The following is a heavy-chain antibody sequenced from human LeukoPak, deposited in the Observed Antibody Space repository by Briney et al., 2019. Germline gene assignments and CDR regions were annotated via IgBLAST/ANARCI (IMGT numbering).Heavy chain of an antibody. V-gene: IGHV4-39*02. CDR1: GFTFSSHSMN. CDR2: VYYGRSP. D-gene: IGHD6-25*01. CDR3: ARSSGTGTFSY. Sequence: GSLRLSCAASGFTFSSHSMNWVRQAPGKGLEWIGSVYYGRSPYFNPSLESRATISVDTSKNHFSLKMSSVTAADTAVYYCARSSGTGTFSYWGQGTLVTVSS. J-gene: IGHJ4*02.